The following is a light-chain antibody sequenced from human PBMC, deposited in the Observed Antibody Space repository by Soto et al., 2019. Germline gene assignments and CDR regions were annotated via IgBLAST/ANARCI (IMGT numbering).Light chain of an antibody. V-gene: IGKV3-15*01. Sequence: EIVMTQSPATLSVSPGERATLSCRASQSVSSNLAWYQQKPGQAPRLLIYGASTRATGIPARFSGSGSGTESTLTISNLQSEDFAVYYCQQYNNWPPEYTFGQGTKLEIK. J-gene: IGKJ2*01. CDR3: QQYNNWPPEYT. CDR2: GAS. CDR1: QSVSSN.